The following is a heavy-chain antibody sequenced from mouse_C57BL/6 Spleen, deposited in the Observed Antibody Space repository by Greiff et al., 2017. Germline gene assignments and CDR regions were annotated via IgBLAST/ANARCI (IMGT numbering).Heavy chain of an antibody. D-gene: IGHD1-1*01. V-gene: IGHV1-80*01. CDR1: GYAFSSYW. J-gene: IGHJ2*01. Sequence: QVQLQQSGAELVKPGASVKISCKASGYAFSSYWMNWVKQRPGKGLEWIGQIYPGDGDTNYNGKFKGKATLTADKSSSTAYMQLSSLTSEDSAVYFCARSDYYGSSYGYFDYWGQGTTLTVSS. CDR3: ARSDYYGSSYGYFDY. CDR2: IYPGDGDT.